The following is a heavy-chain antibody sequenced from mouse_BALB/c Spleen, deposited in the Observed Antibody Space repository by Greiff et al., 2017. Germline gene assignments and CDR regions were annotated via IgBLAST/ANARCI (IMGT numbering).Heavy chain of an antibody. D-gene: IGHD4-1*01. J-gene: IGHJ3*01. CDR1: GFTFSSYG. CDR2: ISSGGSYT. V-gene: IGHV5-6*01. Sequence: EVQVVESGGDLVKPGGSLKLSCAASGFTFSSYGMSWVRQTPDKRLEWVATISSGGSYTYYPDSVKGRFTISRDNAKNTLYLQISSLKSEDKAMYYCARQGLGWFAYWGQGTLVTVSA. CDR3: ARQGLGWFAY.